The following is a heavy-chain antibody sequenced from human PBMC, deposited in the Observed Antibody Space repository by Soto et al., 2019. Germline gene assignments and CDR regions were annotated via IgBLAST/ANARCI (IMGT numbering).Heavy chain of an antibody. CDR2: IYYSGST. D-gene: IGHD3-10*01. CDR1: GGSISSSSYY. CDR3: ATTYFFGSGSGY. Sequence: QLQLQESGPGLVKPSETLSLTCTVSGGSISSSSYYWGWIRQPPGKGVEWIGSIYYSGSTYYNPTLKSRVTISVDTSKNQFSLKLTSVTAADTAVYYCATTYFFGSGSGYWGQGTLVTVSS. J-gene: IGHJ4*02. V-gene: IGHV4-39*01.